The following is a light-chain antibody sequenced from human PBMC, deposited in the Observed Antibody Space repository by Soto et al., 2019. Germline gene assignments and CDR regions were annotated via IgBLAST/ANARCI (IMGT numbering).Light chain of an antibody. V-gene: IGLV1-51*01. Sequence: QLVLTQPPSVSAAPGQKVTISCSGSSSNIGNNYVSWYQQLPKTAPKLLIHDNNKRPSGIPDRFSGSKSGTSATLGITGLQTGDEADYYCGTWDSSLSAVVFGGGTKVTVL. J-gene: IGLJ3*02. CDR3: GTWDSSLSAVV. CDR1: SSNIGNNY. CDR2: DNN.